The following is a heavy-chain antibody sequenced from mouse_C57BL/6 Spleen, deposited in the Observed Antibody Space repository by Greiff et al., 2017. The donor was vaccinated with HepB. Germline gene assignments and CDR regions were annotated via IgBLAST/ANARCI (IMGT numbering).Heavy chain of an antibody. J-gene: IGHJ1*03. Sequence: VKVVESGPGLVAPSQSLSITCTVSGFSLTSYGVHWVRQPPGKGLEWLVVIWSDGSTTYNSALKSRLSISKDNSKSQVFLKMNSLQTDDTAMYYCARHDGYYQYFDVWGTGTTVTVSS. CDR2: IWSDGST. V-gene: IGHV2-6-1*01. D-gene: IGHD2-3*01. CDR1: GFSLTSYG. CDR3: ARHDGYYQYFDV.